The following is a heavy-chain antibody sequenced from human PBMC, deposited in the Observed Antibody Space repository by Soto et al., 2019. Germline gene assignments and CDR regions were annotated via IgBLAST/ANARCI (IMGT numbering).Heavy chain of an antibody. V-gene: IGHV3-23*01. D-gene: IGHD3-16*01. CDR3: AKTTPTRWGDYFDY. CDR1: GFTFSIYA. Sequence: EVQLLESGGGLVQPGGSLRLSCTASGFTFSIYAMSWVRQAPGKGLEWVSTISGSGYNTYYSDSVKGRFTVSRDNSKNTVFLQMNSLRVEDTAVYYCAKTTPTRWGDYFDYWGQGTLVTVSS. J-gene: IGHJ4*02. CDR2: ISGSGYNT.